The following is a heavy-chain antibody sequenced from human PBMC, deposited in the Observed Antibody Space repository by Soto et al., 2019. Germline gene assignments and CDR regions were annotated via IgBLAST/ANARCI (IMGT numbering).Heavy chain of an antibody. J-gene: IGHJ4*02. Sequence: EVQLVESGGGLVQPGGSLRLSCVVSGFTFSDYGVNWVRQAPGKGLEWGSYVSRGSDTIYYADSVKGRFTISRDNAKNSLFLQMNSLRDEDTTLYYCARVSNTGEDDYWGQGTLVTVSS. CDR1: GFTFSDYG. CDR2: VSRGSDTI. CDR3: ARVSNTGEDDY. V-gene: IGHV3-48*02. D-gene: IGHD3-10*01.